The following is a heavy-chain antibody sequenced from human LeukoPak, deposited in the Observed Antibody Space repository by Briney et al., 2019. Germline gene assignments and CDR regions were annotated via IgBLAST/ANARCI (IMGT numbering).Heavy chain of an antibody. CDR3: ARGVSCSSTSCSDY. J-gene: IGHJ4*02. D-gene: IGHD2-2*01. CDR2: INHSGST. CDR1: GGSFSGYY. Sequence: PSETLSLTCAVYGGSFSGYYWSWIRQPSGKGLEWVGEINHSGSTNYNPSLKSRVTISVDTSKNQFSLKLSSVTAADTAVYYCARGVSCSSTSCSDYWGQGTLVAVSS. V-gene: IGHV4-34*01.